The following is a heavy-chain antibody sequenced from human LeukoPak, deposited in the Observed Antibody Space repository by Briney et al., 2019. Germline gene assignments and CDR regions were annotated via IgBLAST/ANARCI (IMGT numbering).Heavy chain of an antibody. J-gene: IGHJ4*02. Sequence: PGGSLILSCAASGFTFSSYAMSWVRQAPGKGLEWVSAISGSGGSTYYADSVRGRFTISRDNSKNTLYLQMNSLRAEDTAVYYCAKVAKSRIVGATDFDYWGQGTLVTVSS. CDR3: AKVAKSRIVGATDFDY. V-gene: IGHV3-23*01. CDR2: ISGSGGST. CDR1: GFTFSSYA. D-gene: IGHD1-26*01.